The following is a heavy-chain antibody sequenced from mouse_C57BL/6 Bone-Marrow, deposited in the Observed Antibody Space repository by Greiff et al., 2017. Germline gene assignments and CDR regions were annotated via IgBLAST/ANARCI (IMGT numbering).Heavy chain of an antibody. D-gene: IGHD2-4*01. V-gene: IGHV1-69*01. CDR1: GYTFTSYW. Sequence: QVQLKQPGAELVMPGASVKLSCKASGYTFTSYWMHWVKQRPGQGLEWIGEIDPSDSYTNYNQKFKGKSTLTVDKSSSTAYMQLSSLTSEDSAVYYCARGDYDYDFDYWGQGTTLTVSS. CDR2: IDPSDSYT. CDR3: ARGDYDYDFDY. J-gene: IGHJ2*01.